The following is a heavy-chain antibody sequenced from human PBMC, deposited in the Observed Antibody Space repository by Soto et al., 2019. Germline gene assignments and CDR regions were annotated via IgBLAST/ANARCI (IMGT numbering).Heavy chain of an antibody. J-gene: IGHJ4*02. Sequence: QVRLVQSGAEVKKTGSSVKVSCKASGTTFSNYAIGWVRQAPGQGLEWMGGIILPFGTPNYAQKFQGRVAISADESMTTAYMELRGLRSEDTAVYYCERGPDYEGYFDYWGQGTLVTVSS. CDR1: GTTFSNYA. D-gene: IGHD3-22*01. CDR3: ERGPDYEGYFDY. V-gene: IGHV1-69*12. CDR2: IILPFGTP.